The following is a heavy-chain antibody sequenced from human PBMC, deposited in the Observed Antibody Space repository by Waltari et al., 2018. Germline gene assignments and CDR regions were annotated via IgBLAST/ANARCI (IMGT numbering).Heavy chain of an antibody. Sequence: EVQLVESGGGLIQPGGSLRLSCEASGFRVSYNSMSWVRQAPGKGLEWVSVIHAGGNTYYGDSVKGRFTISRDISKNTLYLQMNSLTVEDSAMYYCARAGLGSPSQWLQLFDSWGQGTLVTVSS. V-gene: IGHV3-53*01. J-gene: IGHJ4*02. D-gene: IGHD5-12*01. CDR3: ARAGLGSPSQWLQLFDS. CDR2: IHAGGNT. CDR1: GFRVSYNS.